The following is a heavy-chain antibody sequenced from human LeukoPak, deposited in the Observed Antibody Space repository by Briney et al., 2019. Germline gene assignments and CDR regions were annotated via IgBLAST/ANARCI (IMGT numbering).Heavy chain of an antibody. CDR1: GYSFTNFW. Sequence: GESLKISCKGSGYSFTNFWIGWVRQMPGKGLEWMGVIYPGDSDTRYSPSFQGQVTISADKSISTAYLQWSSLKASDTAMYYCARTLKEYYYDSSGYYYFDYWGQGTLVTVSS. D-gene: IGHD3-22*01. V-gene: IGHV5-51*01. J-gene: IGHJ4*02. CDR3: ARTLKEYYYDSSGYYYFDY. CDR2: IYPGDSDT.